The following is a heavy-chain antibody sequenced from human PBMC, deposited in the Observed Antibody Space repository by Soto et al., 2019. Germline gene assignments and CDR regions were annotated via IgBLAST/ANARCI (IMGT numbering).Heavy chain of an antibody. D-gene: IGHD2-21*02. CDR3: AKSRRSRAYCGGDCYASPNY. CDR1: GFTFSSYA. J-gene: IGHJ4*02. V-gene: IGHV3-23*01. Sequence: GGSLRLSCAASGFTFSSYAMSWVRQAPGKGLEWVSAISGSGGSTYYADSVKGRFTISRDNSKNTLYLQMNSLRAEDTAVYYCAKSRRSRAYCGGDCYASPNYWGQGTLVTVSS. CDR2: ISGSGGST.